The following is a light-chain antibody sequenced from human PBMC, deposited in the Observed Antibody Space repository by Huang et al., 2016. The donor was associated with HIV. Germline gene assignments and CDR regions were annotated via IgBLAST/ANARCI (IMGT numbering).Light chain of an antibody. CDR2: DAS. V-gene: IGKV3-11*01. CDR1: QGLANY. CDR3: QQRGNWQLT. J-gene: IGKJ4*01. Sequence: EIVLTQSPATLSLSPGDRATLSCRASQGLANYLAWYQQKPGHAPRLLIYDASNRATGSPARFSGSGSGTDFTLTISSLEPEDFAVYYCQQRGNWQLTFGGGTKVEIK.